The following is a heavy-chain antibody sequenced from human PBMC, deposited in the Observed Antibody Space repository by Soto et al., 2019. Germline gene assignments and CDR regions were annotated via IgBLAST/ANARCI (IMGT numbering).Heavy chain of an antibody. Sequence: GGSLRLSCAASGFTFSSYGIHWVRQAPGKGLEWVAVMSYDGSNKYYADSVKGRFTISRDNSKTTLYLQMNSLRAEDTAVYYCAKDFWDSSQFYGMDVWAQGTTVTVSS. D-gene: IGHD6-13*01. J-gene: IGHJ6*02. CDR1: GFTFSSYG. CDR3: AKDFWDSSQFYGMDV. CDR2: MSYDGSNK. V-gene: IGHV3-30*18.